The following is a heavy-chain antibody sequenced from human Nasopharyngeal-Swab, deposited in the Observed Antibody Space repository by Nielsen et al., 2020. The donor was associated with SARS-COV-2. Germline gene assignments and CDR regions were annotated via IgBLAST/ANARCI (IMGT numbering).Heavy chain of an antibody. J-gene: IGHJ4*02. CDR1: GFTFSSYW. Sequence: GESLKISCAASGFTFSSYWMHWVRQAPGKGLLWVSRINSDGRTTSYADSVKGRFTISRDNVKNTLYLQMNSLRAEDTAVYYCVRGAGGNYYGVDYWGQGTLVTVSS. CDR2: INSDGRTT. D-gene: IGHD1-26*01. V-gene: IGHV3-74*01. CDR3: VRGAGGNYYGVDY.